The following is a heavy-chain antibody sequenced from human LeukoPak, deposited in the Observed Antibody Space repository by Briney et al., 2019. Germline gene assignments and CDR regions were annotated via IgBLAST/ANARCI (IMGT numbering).Heavy chain of an antibody. D-gene: IGHD3-22*01. CDR1: GGSISSSSYY. Sequence: SETLSLTCTVSGGSISSSSYYWGWIRQPPGKGLEWIGSIYYSGSTYYNPSLKSRVTISVDTSKNQFSLKLSSVTAADTAVYYCARQGDSSGYYYFDYWGLGTLVTVSS. CDR2: IYYSGST. J-gene: IGHJ4*02. V-gene: IGHV4-39*01. CDR3: ARQGDSSGYYYFDY.